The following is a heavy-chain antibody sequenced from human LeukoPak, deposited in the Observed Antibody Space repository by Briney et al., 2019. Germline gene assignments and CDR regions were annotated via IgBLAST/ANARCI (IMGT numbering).Heavy chain of an antibody. CDR2: INSDGSTT. CDR1: GFTFSTSW. Sequence: GGSLRLSCAASGFTFSTSWMHWVRQAPGKGLMWVSRINSDGSTTTDADSVKGRFTISRDNAKNTLYLQVNSLRAEDTAVYYCARVPSGYSYGVDYWGQGTLVTVSS. CDR3: ARVPSGYSYGVDY. D-gene: IGHD5-18*01. J-gene: IGHJ4*02. V-gene: IGHV3-74*01.